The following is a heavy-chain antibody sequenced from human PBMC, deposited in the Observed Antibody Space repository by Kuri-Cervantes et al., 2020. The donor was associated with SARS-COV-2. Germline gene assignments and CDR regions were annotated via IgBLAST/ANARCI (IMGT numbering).Heavy chain of an antibody. CDR2: IKEDGSGQ. CDR3: ARRYTDVLVFLEWPGKTQYYYYIDV. Sequence: GGSLRLSCAASGFIFSNFWMNWVRQAPGKGLEWVAKIKEDGSGQYYVDSVKGRFTISRDNAKNTLYLQMNSLRAEDTAVYYCARRYTDVLVFLEWPGKTQYYYYIDVWGKGTTVTVSS. J-gene: IGHJ6*03. CDR1: GFIFSNFW. V-gene: IGHV3-7*03. D-gene: IGHD3-3*01.